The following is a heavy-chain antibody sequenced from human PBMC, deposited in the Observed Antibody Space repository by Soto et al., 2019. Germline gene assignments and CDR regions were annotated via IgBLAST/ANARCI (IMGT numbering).Heavy chain of an antibody. J-gene: IGHJ4*02. Sequence: HPGGSLRLSCTASGFTFSGHAMTWVRQAPGKGLEWVSGLSDSGGSIYYADSVKGRFTISRDNSMNTLYLQMKTLRAEDTAVYYCAKVSSSWYAGFFDLWGQGTLVTVSS. CDR2: LSDSGGSI. D-gene: IGHD6-13*01. V-gene: IGHV3-23*01. CDR1: GFTFSGHA. CDR3: AKVSSSWYAGFFDL.